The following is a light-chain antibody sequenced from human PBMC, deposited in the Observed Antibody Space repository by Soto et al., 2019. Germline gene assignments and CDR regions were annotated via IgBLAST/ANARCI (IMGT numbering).Light chain of an antibody. J-gene: IGKJ1*01. CDR3: QQRSSWPRT. CDR2: GAS. Sequence: EIVLTQSPATLSLSPGERATLSCRASQSVSSSLAWYQQKPGQAPRLLIYGASNGAAGIPARFSGTGSGTDFTLTISSLEPDDFAVYYCQQRSSWPRTFGQGTKVDIK. CDR1: QSVSSS. V-gene: IGKV3-11*01.